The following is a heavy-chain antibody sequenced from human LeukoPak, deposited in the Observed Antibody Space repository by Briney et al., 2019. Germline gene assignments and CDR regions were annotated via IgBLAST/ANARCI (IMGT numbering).Heavy chain of an antibody. D-gene: IGHD6-19*01. CDR2: ISSSSSYI. CDR1: GFTFSSYS. CDR3: AREGYSSGLYGY. J-gene: IGHJ4*02. V-gene: IGHV3-21*01. Sequence: GGSLRLSCAASGFTFSSYSMNWVRQAPGKGLEWVSSISSSSSYIYYADSVKGRFTISRDNAKNSLYLQMNILRSEDTAVYYWAREGYSSGLYGYWGQGTLVTVSS.